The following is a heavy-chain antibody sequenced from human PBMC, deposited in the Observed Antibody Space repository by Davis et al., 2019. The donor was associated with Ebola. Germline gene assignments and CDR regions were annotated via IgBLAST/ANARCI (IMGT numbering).Heavy chain of an antibody. Sequence: SVKVSCKASGGTFSSYAISWVRQAPGQGLEWMGRIIPILGIANYAQKFQGRVTITRDTSASTAYMELSSLRSEDTAVYYCARRMLRAEAFDYWGQGTLVTVSS. CDR2: IIPILGIA. CDR1: GGTFSSYA. D-gene: IGHD2-15*01. V-gene: IGHV1-69*04. J-gene: IGHJ4*02. CDR3: ARRMLRAEAFDY.